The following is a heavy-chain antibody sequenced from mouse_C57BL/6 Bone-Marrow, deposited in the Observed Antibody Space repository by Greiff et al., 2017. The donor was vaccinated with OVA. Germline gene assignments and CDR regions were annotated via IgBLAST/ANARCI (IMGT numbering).Heavy chain of an antibody. CDR3: ASPLYYGSSYEYYAMDY. CDR1: GYTFTSYG. CDR2: IYPRSGNT. Sequence: VQLQQSGAELARPGASVKLSCKASGYTFTSYGISWVKQRTGQGLEWIGEIYPRSGNTYYNEKFKGKATLTADKSSSTAYMELRSLTSEDSAVYFCASPLYYGSSYEYYAMDYWGQGTSVTVSS. V-gene: IGHV1-81*01. J-gene: IGHJ4*01. D-gene: IGHD1-1*01.